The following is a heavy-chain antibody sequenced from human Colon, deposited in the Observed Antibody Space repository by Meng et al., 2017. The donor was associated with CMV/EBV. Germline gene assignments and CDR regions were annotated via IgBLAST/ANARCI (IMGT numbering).Heavy chain of an antibody. J-gene: IGHJ6*02. Sequence: GGSLRLSCVASGFIFDDYAMHWVRQVPGKGLEWVSGISWESSSIGYADSAKGRFAISRDNAKNSLYLQMNSLRPEDTALYYCVRSAVPAAPFFYYFGMDVWGQGTTVTVSS. D-gene: IGHD6-13*01. CDR3: VRSAVPAAPFFYYFGMDV. CDR1: GFIFDDYA. V-gene: IGHV3-9*01. CDR2: ISWESSSI.